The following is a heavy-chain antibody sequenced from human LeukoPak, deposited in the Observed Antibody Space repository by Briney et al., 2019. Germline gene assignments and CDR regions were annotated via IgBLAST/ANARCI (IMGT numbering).Heavy chain of an antibody. J-gene: IGHJ4*02. Sequence: GGSLRLSCAASGFTFSGSAMHWVRQASGKGLEWVGRIRSKTNSYATEYAVSVKGRFTISRDDSKNTVYLQMNSLRAEDTAVYYCANRKQLVPVDYWGQGTLVTVSS. CDR2: IRSKTNSYAT. CDR3: ANRKQLVPVDY. D-gene: IGHD6-6*01. V-gene: IGHV3-73*01. CDR1: GFTFSGSA.